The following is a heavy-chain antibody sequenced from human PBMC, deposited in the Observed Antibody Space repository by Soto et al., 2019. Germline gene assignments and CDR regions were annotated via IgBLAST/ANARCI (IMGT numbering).Heavy chain of an antibody. Sequence: GGSLRLSCSTSGFTFEDYAVHWVRQSSRKGLEWVSFINADGSDRYYADSVKGRFTISRDNTKGSFYLQMDRLRLEDTAIYYCAKAEFYFDSSPFDSWGQGTLVTVSS. CDR1: GFTFEDYA. D-gene: IGHD1-26*01. CDR3: AKAEFYFDSSPFDS. J-gene: IGHJ4*02. V-gene: IGHV3-43D*04. CDR2: INADGSDR.